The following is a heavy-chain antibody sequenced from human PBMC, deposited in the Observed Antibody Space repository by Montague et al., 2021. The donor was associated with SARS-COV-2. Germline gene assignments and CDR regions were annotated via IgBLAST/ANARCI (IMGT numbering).Heavy chain of an antibody. Sequence: SLRLSRAASGFTFSSYSMNWVRQAPGKGLEWVSSISSSSSYIYYADSVKGRFTISRDNAKNSLYLQMNSLRAEDTAVYYCARDSPDYVWGSYGMDVWGQGTTVTVSS. V-gene: IGHV3-21*01. J-gene: IGHJ6*02. CDR1: GFTFSSYS. CDR2: ISSSSSYI. CDR3: ARDSPDYVWGSYGMDV. D-gene: IGHD3-16*01.